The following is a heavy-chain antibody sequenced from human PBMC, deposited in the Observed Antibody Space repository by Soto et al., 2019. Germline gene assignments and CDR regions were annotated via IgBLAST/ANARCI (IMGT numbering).Heavy chain of an antibody. CDR2: ISYDGGNN. V-gene: IGHV3-30-3*01. D-gene: IGHD6-19*01. CDR3: ASGRDSGWSYYYYYRMDV. J-gene: IGHJ6*02. CDR1: GFNFRGYS. Sequence: PGGSLRLSCAASGFNFRGYSMHWVRQAPGKGLEWGAVISYDGGNNYYADSVKGRFTISRDNLKNTLYLQMNNLRAEDTAVYYCASGRDSGWSYYYYYRMDVWGHGTRLTVSS.